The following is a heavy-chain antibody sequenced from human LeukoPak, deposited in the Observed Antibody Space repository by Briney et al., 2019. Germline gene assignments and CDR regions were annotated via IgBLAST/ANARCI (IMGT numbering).Heavy chain of an antibody. D-gene: IGHD1-7*01. Sequence: GGSLRLSCAASGFTFSNYWMSWVRQAPGKGLEWVANIKYGGSEKYYVDSVKGRFTISRDNAKNSLYLQTNSLRAEDTAVYYCAKDGLSNGNYGGGWFDPWGQGTLVTVSS. J-gene: IGHJ5*02. CDR3: AKDGLSNGNYGGGWFDP. CDR2: IKYGGSEK. CDR1: GFTFSNYW. V-gene: IGHV3-7*01.